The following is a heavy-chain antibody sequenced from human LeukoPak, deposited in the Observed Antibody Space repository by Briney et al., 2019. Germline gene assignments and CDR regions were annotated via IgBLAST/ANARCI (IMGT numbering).Heavy chain of an antibody. CDR2: IYYSGST. CDR3: ALYSGSYYSSSEYFQH. CDR1: GGSISSYY. D-gene: IGHD1-26*01. J-gene: IGHJ1*01. Sequence: PSETLSLTCTVSGGSISSYYWSWIRQPPGKGLEWIGYIYYSGSTNYNPSIKSPVSISVDTSKNQFSLKLSSVTAADTAVYYCALYSGSYYSSSEYFQHWGQGTLVTVSS. V-gene: IGHV4-59*08.